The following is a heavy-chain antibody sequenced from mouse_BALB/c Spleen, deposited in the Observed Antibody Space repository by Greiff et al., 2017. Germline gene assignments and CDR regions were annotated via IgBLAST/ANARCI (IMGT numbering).Heavy chain of an antibody. CDR2: IYPGGGYT. CDR3: ARVIDYAMDY. D-gene: IGHD2-4*01. V-gene: IGHV1-63*02. Sequence: QVQLQQSGAELVRPGTSVKISCKASGYTFTNYWLGWVKHRPGHGLEWIGDIYPGGGYTNYNEKFKGKATLTADTSSSTAYMQLSSLTSEDSAVYFCARVIDYAMDYWGQGTSVTVSS. J-gene: IGHJ4*01. CDR1: GYTFTNYW.